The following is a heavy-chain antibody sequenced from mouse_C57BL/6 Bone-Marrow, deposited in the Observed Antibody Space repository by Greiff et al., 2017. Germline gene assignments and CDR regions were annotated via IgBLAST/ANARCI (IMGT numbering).Heavy chain of an antibody. CDR2: ISDGGSYT. J-gene: IGHJ4*01. CDR3: ARGPFYGSYVFYAMDY. CDR1: GFTFSSYA. Sequence: EVQLVESGGGLVKPGGSLKLSCAASGFTFSSYAMSWVRQTPEKRLEWVATISDGGSYTYYPDNVKGRFTISRDNAKNNLYLQMSHLKSEDTAMYYCARGPFYGSYVFYAMDYWGQGTSVTVSS. D-gene: IGHD2-10*01. V-gene: IGHV5-4*01.